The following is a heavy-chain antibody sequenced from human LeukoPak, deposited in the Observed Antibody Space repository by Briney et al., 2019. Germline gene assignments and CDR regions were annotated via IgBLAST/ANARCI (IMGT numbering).Heavy chain of an antibody. CDR1: GFTFSSYA. Sequence: PGASLRLSCAASGFTFSSYALNWVRQAPGKGLEWVSAVFGSGGNTYYADSVKGRFTISRENSNSTLYLQMSSLRAEDAAIYYCAKGALGTFYSHFDSWGQGTLVTVSS. CDR2: VFGSGGNT. CDR3: AKGALGTFYSHFDS. D-gene: IGHD3-10*01. J-gene: IGHJ4*02. V-gene: IGHV3-23*01.